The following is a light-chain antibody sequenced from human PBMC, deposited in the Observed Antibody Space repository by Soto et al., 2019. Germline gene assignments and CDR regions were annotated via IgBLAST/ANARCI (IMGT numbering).Light chain of an antibody. Sequence: EIVMTQSPATLSVSPGERATLSCRASQSVSSNLAWYQQKPGQALRLLIYGASTRATGIPARFSGSGSGTEFTLTISSLQFEDFAVYYCQQYDNWPPWTFGPGTKVEIK. J-gene: IGKJ1*01. CDR3: QQYDNWPPWT. CDR2: GAS. CDR1: QSVSSN. V-gene: IGKV3-15*01.